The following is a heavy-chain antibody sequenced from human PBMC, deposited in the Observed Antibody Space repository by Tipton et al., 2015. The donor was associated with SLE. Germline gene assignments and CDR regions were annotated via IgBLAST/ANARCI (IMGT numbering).Heavy chain of an antibody. CDR3: ARDRALIAAAEYYFDY. V-gene: IGHV3-30*19. CDR2: ISYDGSNK. D-gene: IGHD6-13*01. CDR1: GFTFSTYG. Sequence: SLRLSCAASGFTFSTYGMHWDRQAPGKGLEWVAVISYDGSNKYYADSVKGRFTISRDNSKNTLYLQMNSLRAEDTAVYYCARDRALIAAAEYYFDYWGQGTLVTVSS. J-gene: IGHJ4*02.